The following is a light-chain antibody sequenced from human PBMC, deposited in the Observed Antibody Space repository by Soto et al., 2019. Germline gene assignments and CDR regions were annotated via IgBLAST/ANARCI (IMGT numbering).Light chain of an antibody. CDR3: QQYSSSPRT. J-gene: IGKJ1*01. CDR1: QSVSSNY. Sequence: ENVLTQSPGTLSLSPGEGATLSCRASQSVSSNYLAWYQQKPGQAPRLLIYGASSRATGTPDRFSGSGSGTDFTLTISRLEPEDFAVYYCQQYSSSPRTFGQGTKVEIK. CDR2: GAS. V-gene: IGKV3-20*01.